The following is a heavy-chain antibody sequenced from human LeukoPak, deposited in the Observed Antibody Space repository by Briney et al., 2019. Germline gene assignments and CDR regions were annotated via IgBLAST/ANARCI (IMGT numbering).Heavy chain of an antibody. D-gene: IGHD3-3*01. CDR1: GGSISSYY. J-gene: IGHJ4*02. V-gene: IGHV4-4*07. CDR3: AREREYDFWSGLFDY. Sequence: PSETLSLACTVSGGSISSYYWSWIRQPAGKGLEWIGRIYTSGSTNYNPSLKSRVTMSVDTSKNQFSLKLSSVTAADTAVYYCAREREYDFWSGLFDYWGQRTLVTVSS. CDR2: IYTSGST.